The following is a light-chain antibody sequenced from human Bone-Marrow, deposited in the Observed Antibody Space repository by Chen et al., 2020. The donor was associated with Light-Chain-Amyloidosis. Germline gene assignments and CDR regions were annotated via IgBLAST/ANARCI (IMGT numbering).Light chain of an antibody. J-gene: IGLJ3*02. CDR2: DVS. CDR3: QVWDRSSDRPV. CDR1: NIGSTS. V-gene: IGLV3-21*02. Sequence: SYVLTQPSSVSVAPGQTATMACGGNNIGSTSVHWYQQTAGQAPLLVVYDVSDRPSGIPARLSGSNSGNTATLTISRVEAGDEADYYCQVWDRSSDRPVFGGGTKLTVL.